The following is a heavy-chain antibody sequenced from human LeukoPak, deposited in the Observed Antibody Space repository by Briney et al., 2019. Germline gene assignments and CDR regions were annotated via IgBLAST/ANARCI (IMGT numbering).Heavy chain of an antibody. D-gene: IGHD2-8*01. CDR3: AREYCTNGVCYGGYYFDY. Sequence: GGSLRLSCAASRFTFSSYSMNWVRQAPGKGLEWVSSISSSSSYIYYVDSVKGRFTISRDNAKNSLYLQMNSLRAEDTAVYYCAREYCTNGVCYGGYYFDYWGQGTLVTVSS. CDR1: RFTFSSYS. J-gene: IGHJ4*02. V-gene: IGHV3-21*01. CDR2: ISSSSSYI.